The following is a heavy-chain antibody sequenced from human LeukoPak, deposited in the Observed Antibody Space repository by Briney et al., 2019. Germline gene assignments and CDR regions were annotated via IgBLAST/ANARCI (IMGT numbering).Heavy chain of an antibody. CDR2: IYTSGST. CDR3: ARGFLRFGVVTRVGAPGAFDI. Sequence: PSETLSLTCTVSGGSISSGSYYWSWIRQPAGKGLEWIGRIYTSGSTNYNPSLKSRVTISVDTSKNQFSLKLSSVTAADTAVYYCARGFLRFGVVTRVGAPGAFDIWGQGTMVTVSS. V-gene: IGHV4-61*02. D-gene: IGHD3-3*01. J-gene: IGHJ3*02. CDR1: GGSISSGSYY.